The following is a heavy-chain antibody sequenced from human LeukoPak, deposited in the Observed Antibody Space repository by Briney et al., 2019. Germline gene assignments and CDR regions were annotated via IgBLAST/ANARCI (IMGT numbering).Heavy chain of an antibody. CDR3: ARDLFLSIAARPIALSG. V-gene: IGHV1-2*02. J-gene: IGHJ4*02. Sequence: GASVKVSCKASGYTFTGYYMHWVRQAPGQGLEWMGWINPNSGGTNYAQKFQGRVTMTRDTSISTAYMELSRLRSDDTAVYYCARDLFLSIAARPIALSGWGQGTLVTVSS. CDR1: GYTFTGYY. CDR2: INPNSGGT. D-gene: IGHD6-6*01.